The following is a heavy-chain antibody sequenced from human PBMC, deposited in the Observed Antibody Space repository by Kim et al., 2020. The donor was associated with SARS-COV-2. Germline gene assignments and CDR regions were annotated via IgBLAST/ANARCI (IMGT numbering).Heavy chain of an antibody. D-gene: IGHD6-6*01. Sequence: YSPSLKSRLTITKDTSKNQVVLTLTNMDPVDTATYYCAHRTSIAAPNAFDIWGQGTMVTVSS. CDR3: AHRTSIAAPNAFDI. J-gene: IGHJ3*02. V-gene: IGHV2-5*01.